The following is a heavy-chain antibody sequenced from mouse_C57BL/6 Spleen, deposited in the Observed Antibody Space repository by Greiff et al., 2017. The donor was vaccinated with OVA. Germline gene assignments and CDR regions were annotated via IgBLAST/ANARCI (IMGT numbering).Heavy chain of an antibody. CDR3: AIRITTVVDYFDY. Sequence: VQLQQSGAELVKPGASVKLSCTASGFNIKDYYMHWVKQRTEQGLEWIGRIDPEDGETKYAPKFQGKATITADTSSNTAYLQRSSLTSEDTAVYYCAIRITTVVDYFDYWGQGTTLTVSS. CDR2: IDPEDGET. D-gene: IGHD1-1*01. J-gene: IGHJ2*01. V-gene: IGHV14-2*01. CDR1: GFNIKDYY.